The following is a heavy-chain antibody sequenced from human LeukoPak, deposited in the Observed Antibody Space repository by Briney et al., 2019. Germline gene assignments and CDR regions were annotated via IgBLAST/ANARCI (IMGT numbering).Heavy chain of an antibody. D-gene: IGHD3-3*01. Sequence: GGSLRLSCAASGFTFSSYSMNWVRQAPGKGLEWVSSISSSSSYIYYADSVKGRFTISRHNAKNSLYLQMNSLRAEDTAVYYCARTPGLGDFPFRPWGQGTLVTVSS. J-gene: IGHJ5*02. CDR3: ARTPGLGDFPFRP. CDR2: ISSSSSYI. CDR1: GFTFSSYS. V-gene: IGHV3-21*01.